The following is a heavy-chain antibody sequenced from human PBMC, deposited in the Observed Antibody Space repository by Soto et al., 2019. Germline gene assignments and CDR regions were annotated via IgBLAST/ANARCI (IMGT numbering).Heavy chain of an antibody. V-gene: IGHV3-11*05. CDR3: ARDQLVVAAIKNPFRPPTSAPDSGGFDY. CDR1: GFTFSDYY. Sequence: PGGSLRLSCAASGFTFSDYYMSWIRQAPGKGLEWVSYISSSSSYTNYADSVKGRFTISRDNAKNSLYLQMNSLRAEDTAVYYCARDQLVVAAIKNPFRPPTSAPDSGGFDYWGRGILVTVSS. J-gene: IGHJ4*02. CDR2: ISSSSSYT. D-gene: IGHD2-2*01.